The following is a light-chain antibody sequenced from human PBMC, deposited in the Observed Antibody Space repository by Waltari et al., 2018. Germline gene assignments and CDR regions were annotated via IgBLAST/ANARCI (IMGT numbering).Light chain of an antibody. CDR2: KVE. V-gene: IGLV3-25*03. CDR1: ALPKQY. CDR3: QSADSTGTYYV. Sequence: SYELTQPTSVSVSPGKTARNPCSGDALPKQYVWWYQQKPGQASVLFLYKVEERPSGIPELFSGSSSGTTATLTIIGVQAEDAADYYCQSADSTGTYYVFAAGTKVTVL. J-gene: IGLJ1*01.